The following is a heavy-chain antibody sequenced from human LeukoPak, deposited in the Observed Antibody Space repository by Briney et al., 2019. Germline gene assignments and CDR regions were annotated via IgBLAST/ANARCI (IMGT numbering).Heavy chain of an antibody. CDR1: GGSISSSSYY. D-gene: IGHD1-26*01. CDR3: ARDLCGSYTGTFDI. J-gene: IGHJ3*02. CDR2: IYYSGST. V-gene: IGHV4-39*07. Sequence: SETLSLTCTVSGGSISSSSYYWGWIRQPPGKGLEWIGSIYYSGSTYYNPSLKSRVTISVDTSKNQFSLKLSSVTAADTAVYYCARDLCGSYTGTFDIWGQGTMVTVSS.